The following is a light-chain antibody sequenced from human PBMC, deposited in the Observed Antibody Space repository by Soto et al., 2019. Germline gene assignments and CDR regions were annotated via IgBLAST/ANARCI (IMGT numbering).Light chain of an antibody. CDR3: QQYNNWPPWT. CDR2: GAS. V-gene: IGKV3-15*01. CDR1: QSVDSN. J-gene: IGKJ1*01. Sequence: EIVMTQSPVTLSVSPGERATLSCRASQSVDSNLAWYQQKPGQAPRLLIYGASTRATGIPARFSGSGSGTEFTLTISSLQSEDFAVYYCQQYNNWPPWTFGQGTTVESK.